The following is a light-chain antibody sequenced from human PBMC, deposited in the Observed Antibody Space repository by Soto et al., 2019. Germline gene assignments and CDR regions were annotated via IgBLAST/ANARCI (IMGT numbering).Light chain of an antibody. V-gene: IGLV2-14*01. Sequence: QSALTQPASVSGSPGQSITISCTGTSSDVGGYKYVSWYQRHPGKAPKFLIYEVSNRPSGVSSRFSGSKSGNTASLTISGLQAEDEADYYCTSKTSTSPYVFGTGTKVTVL. CDR1: SSDVGGYKY. CDR2: EVS. J-gene: IGLJ1*01. CDR3: TSKTSTSPYV.